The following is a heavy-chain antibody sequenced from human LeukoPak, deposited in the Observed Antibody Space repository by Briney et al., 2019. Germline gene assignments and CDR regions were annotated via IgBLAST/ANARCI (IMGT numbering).Heavy chain of an antibody. Sequence: ASVKVSCKASGYALTNYGVSWVRQAPGQGLEWMGWISAYNGNTNYAQKLQGRVTMTTDTSTSTAYMELRSLRSDDTAVYYCARDGGRTMVRGVRNFDYWGQGTLVTVSS. V-gene: IGHV1-18*01. CDR3: ARDGGRTMVRGVRNFDY. D-gene: IGHD3-10*01. CDR2: ISAYNGNT. J-gene: IGHJ4*02. CDR1: GYALTNYG.